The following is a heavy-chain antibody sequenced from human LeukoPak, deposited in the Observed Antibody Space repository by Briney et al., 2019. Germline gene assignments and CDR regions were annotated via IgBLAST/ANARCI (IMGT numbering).Heavy chain of an antibody. CDR2: IFPGDSET. V-gene: IGHV5-51*01. CDR1: GSNFVDYW. D-gene: IGHD4-17*01. Sequence: GESLKISCKDSGSNFVDYWIGWVRQVLGRGLEWMAVIFPGDSETTYSPSFQGQVSISAAKSISTVYLQWSSLKASDTAMYYCARHFRSNGDFGPPDYWGQGTLVTVSS. J-gene: IGHJ4*02. CDR3: ARHFRSNGDFGPPDY.